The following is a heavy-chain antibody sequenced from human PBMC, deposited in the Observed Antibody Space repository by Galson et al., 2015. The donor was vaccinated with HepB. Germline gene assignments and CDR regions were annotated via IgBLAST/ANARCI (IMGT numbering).Heavy chain of an antibody. CDR1: GDSVSSNSAA. CDR2: TYYRSKWYN. J-gene: IGHJ1*01. Sequence: CAISGDSVSSNSAAWNWIRQSPSRGLEWLGRTYYRSKWYNDYAVSVKSRITINPDTSKNQFSLQLNSVTPEDTAVYYCASSAHYYDSRGYIEYFQHWGQGTLVTVSS. D-gene: IGHD3-22*01. V-gene: IGHV6-1*01. CDR3: ASSAHYYDSRGYIEYFQH.